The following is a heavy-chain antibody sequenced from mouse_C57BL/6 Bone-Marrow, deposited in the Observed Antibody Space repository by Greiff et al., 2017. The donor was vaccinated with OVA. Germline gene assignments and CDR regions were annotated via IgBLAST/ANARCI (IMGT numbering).Heavy chain of an antibody. D-gene: IGHD2-2*01. CDR1: GYTFTSYW. CDR3: ARSGGLRRRGTWFAY. Sequence: QVQLQQPGAELVKPGASVKLSCKASGYTFTSYWMHWVKQRPGQGLEWIGMIHPTSGSTNYNEKFKSKATLTVDKSSSTAYMQLSSLTSEDSAVYYCARSGGLRRRGTWFAYWGQGTLVTVSA. V-gene: IGHV1-64*01. J-gene: IGHJ3*01. CDR2: IHPTSGST.